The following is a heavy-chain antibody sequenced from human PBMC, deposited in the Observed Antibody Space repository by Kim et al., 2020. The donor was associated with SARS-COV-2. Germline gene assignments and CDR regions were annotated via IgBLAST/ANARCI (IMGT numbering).Heavy chain of an antibody. CDR3: ARGPDISGWFVWLDP. Sequence: SETLSLTCAVYGGSFSGYYWSWIRQPPGKGLEWIGEINHSGSTNYNPSLKSRVTISVDTSKNQFSLKLSSVTAADTAVYYCARGPDISGWFVWLDPWGQG. J-gene: IGHJ5*02. D-gene: IGHD6-19*01. V-gene: IGHV4-34*01. CDR2: INHSGST. CDR1: GGSFSGYY.